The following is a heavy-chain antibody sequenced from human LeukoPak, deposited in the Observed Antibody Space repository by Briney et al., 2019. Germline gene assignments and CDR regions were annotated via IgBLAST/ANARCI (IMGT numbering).Heavy chain of an antibody. V-gene: IGHV3-23*01. J-gene: IGHJ3*02. CDR3: AKPLAYDSSGYDAFDI. CDR2: ISGSGGST. Sequence: GGSLRLSCAASGFTFSSYGMSWVRQAPGKGLEWASAISGSGGSTYYADSVKGRFTISRDNAKNSLYLQMNSLRAEDTALYYCAKPLAYDSSGYDAFDIWGQGTMVTVSS. CDR1: GFTFSSYG. D-gene: IGHD3-22*01.